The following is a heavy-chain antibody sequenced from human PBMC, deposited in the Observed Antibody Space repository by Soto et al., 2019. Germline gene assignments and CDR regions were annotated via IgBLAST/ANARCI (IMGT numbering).Heavy chain of an antibody. Sequence: GSMRPAWPASAFTFSMYSMHWVRQAPGKGLEWVAVISYDGSNKYYADSVKGRFTISRDNSKNTLYLQMNSLRAEDTAVYYCARDAGELLWGQGTLVTVSS. D-gene: IGHD1-26*01. J-gene: IGHJ4*02. V-gene: IGHV3-30-3*01. CDR2: ISYDGSNK. CDR3: ARDAGELL. CDR1: AFTFSMYS.